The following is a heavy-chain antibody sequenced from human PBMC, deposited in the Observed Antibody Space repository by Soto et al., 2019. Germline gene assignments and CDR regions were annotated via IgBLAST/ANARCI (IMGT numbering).Heavy chain of an antibody. D-gene: IGHD3-3*01. CDR1: GGTFSSYA. CDR2: IIPIFGTA. V-gene: IGHV1-69*06. CDR3: ATEPITIFGVVITEYFQH. Sequence: SVKVSCKASGGTFSSYAISWVRQAPGQGLEWMGGIIPIFGTAIYAQKFQGRVTMTEDTSTDTAYMELSSLRSEDTAVYYCATEPITIFGVVITEYFQHWGQGTLVTVSS. J-gene: IGHJ1*01.